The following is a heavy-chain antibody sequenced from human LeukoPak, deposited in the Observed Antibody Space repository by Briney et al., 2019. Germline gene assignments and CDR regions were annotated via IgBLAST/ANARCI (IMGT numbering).Heavy chain of an antibody. D-gene: IGHD2-8*01. V-gene: IGHV4-4*02. CDR2: ISLTGLT. CDR1: GGSIRNANW. CDR3: SRENGAFSPFGY. Sequence: PSETLSLTCGQSGGSIRNANWWSWVRQPPGRGLEGIEEISLTGLTHYNPSLESPVSLSLDKTTNPLSLYLSSATAADTAVYYCSRENGAFSPFGYWGQGTLVTVLS. J-gene: IGHJ4*02.